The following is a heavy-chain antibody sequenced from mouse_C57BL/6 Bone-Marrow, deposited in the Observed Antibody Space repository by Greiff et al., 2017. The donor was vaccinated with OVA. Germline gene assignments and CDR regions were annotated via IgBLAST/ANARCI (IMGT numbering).Heavy chain of an antibody. CDR1: GYTFTDYE. D-gene: IGHD1-1*01. J-gene: IGHJ2*01. CDR2: IDPETGGT. CDR3: TRETNYYGSSYDY. Sequence: QVQLQQSGAELVRPGASVTLSCKASGYTFTDYEMHWVKQTPVHGLEWIGAIDPETGGTAYNQKFNGKAILTADKSSSTAYMELRSLTSEDSAVYYCTRETNYYGSSYDYWGQGTTLTVSS. V-gene: IGHV1-15*01.